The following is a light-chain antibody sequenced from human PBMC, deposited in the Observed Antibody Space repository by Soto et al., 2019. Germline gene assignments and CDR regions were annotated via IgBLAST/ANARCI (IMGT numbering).Light chain of an antibody. CDR1: QSVDSN. CDR3: QQYDNWPLT. Sequence: EIGMTQSPATLSVSPGERAPLSCWASQSVDSNLAWYQQKPGQATRLLIFGASTRATGIPARFSGSGSGTDFTLTISSLQSEDFGVYFCQQYDNWPLTFGGGTKVDIK. CDR2: GAS. V-gene: IGKV3D-15*01. J-gene: IGKJ4*01.